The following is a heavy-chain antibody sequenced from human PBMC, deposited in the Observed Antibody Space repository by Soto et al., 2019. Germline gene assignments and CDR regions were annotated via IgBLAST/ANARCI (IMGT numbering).Heavy chain of an antibody. Sequence: ASVKVSCKASGYTFTSYGISWVRQAPGQGLEWMGWISAYNGNTNYAQKLKGRVTMTTDTSTSTAYMELRSLRSDDTDVYYCARVGYFWRASDYWGQGTLVNVSS. V-gene: IGHV1-18*01. CDR2: ISAYNGNT. CDR1: GYTFTSYG. D-gene: IGHD3-3*01. CDR3: ARVGYFWRASDY. J-gene: IGHJ4*02.